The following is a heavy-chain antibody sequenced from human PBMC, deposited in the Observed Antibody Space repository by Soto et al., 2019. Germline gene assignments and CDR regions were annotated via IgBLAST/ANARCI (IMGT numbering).Heavy chain of an antibody. J-gene: IGHJ6*02. D-gene: IGHD2-15*01. CDR2: IYPGDSDT. CDR3: ARPSPSHSSIDYGMDV. Sequence: PGESLKISCKGSGYSFTSYWIGWVRQMPGKGLEWMGIIYPGDSDTRYSPSFQGQVTISADKSISTAYLQWSSLKASDTAMYYCARPSPSHSSIDYGMDVWGQGTTVTVSS. CDR1: GYSFTSYW. V-gene: IGHV5-51*01.